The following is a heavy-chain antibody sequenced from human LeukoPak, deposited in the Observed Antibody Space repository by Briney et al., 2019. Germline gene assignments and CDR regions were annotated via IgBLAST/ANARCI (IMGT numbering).Heavy chain of an antibody. CDR2: INHSGST. Sequence: PSETLPLTCAVYGGSFSGYYWSWIRQPPGKGLEWIGEINHSGSTNYNPSLKSRVTISVDTSKNQFSLKLSSVTAADTAVYYCARGRGYSSGWYFDYWGQGTLVTVSS. CDR1: GGSFSGYY. V-gene: IGHV4-34*01. D-gene: IGHD6-19*01. CDR3: ARGRGYSSGWYFDY. J-gene: IGHJ4*02.